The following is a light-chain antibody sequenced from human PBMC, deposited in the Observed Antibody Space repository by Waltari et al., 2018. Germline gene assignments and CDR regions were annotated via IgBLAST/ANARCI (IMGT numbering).Light chain of an antibody. CDR3: QQYNNWPPLFS. CDR2: GAS. Sequence: EIVMTQSPATLSVSPGERATLSCRASQRVTTNFAWYQQKPGQAPRLLIYGASARATGIPARFSGSGSGTEFTLTISGTQSGDFAIYYCQQYNNWPPLFSFGPGTRVDFK. CDR1: QRVTTN. J-gene: IGKJ3*01. V-gene: IGKV3-15*01.